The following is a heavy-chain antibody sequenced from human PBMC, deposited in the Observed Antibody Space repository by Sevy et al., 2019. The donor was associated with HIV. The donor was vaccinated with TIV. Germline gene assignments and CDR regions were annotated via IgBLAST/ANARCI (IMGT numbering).Heavy chain of an antibody. CDR3: ARGRQYYDFWSGPYRGYFDY. Sequence: GGSLRLSCAASGFAFSNYWMNWVRQVPGKGLEWVANIKQDGNEKDYLDSVKGRFTISRDSAKNSLYLQMNSLRTEDTAVYFWARGRQYYDFWSGPYRGYFDYWGQGTLVTVSS. D-gene: IGHD3-3*01. CDR1: GFAFSNYW. J-gene: IGHJ4*02. CDR2: IKQDGNEK. V-gene: IGHV3-7*04.